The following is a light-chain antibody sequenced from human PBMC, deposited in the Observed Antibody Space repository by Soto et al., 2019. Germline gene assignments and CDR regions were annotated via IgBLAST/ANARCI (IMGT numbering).Light chain of an antibody. J-gene: IGKJ1*01. V-gene: IGKV1-5*01. CDR1: QSIRNW. CDR2: GAS. CDR3: QHYNAFPWP. Sequence: DIQMTQSPFTLSASVGGRVTVACRASQSIRNWLAWYQDKPGKAPKLLIYGASSLESGVPSRFSGSGSGTEFTLTIGGLQPDDFATYYCQHYNAFPWPFGQGTKVDIK.